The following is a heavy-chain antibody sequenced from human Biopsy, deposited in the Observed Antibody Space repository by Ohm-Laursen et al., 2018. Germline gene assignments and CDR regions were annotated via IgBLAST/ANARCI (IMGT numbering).Heavy chain of an antibody. V-gene: IGHV1-2*02. D-gene: IGHD3-16*01. Sequence: GASVKVSCKGSGYAVNDYFLHWLRQAPGRGPGWMGWISPNSGGTNYAQKFQGRVTMTTDTSTSTVYLELRRLISDDAAVYYCARDIMNRIAGLVARSDVFDVWGQGTLVTVSS. CDR3: ARDIMNRIAGLVARSDVFDV. CDR2: ISPNSGGT. CDR1: GYAVNDYF. J-gene: IGHJ3*01.